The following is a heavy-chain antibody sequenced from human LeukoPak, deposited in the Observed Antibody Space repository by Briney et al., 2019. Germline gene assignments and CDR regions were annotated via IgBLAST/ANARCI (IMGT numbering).Heavy chain of an antibody. V-gene: IGHV3-48*02. J-gene: IGHJ4*02. D-gene: IGHD3-10*01. CDR3: TRGGSYFEK. CDR2: ITSSSGSI. CDR1: GYDFKRYS. Sequence: GGSLRLSCVGSGYDFKRYSMNWVRQAPGKGLEWISYITSSSGSIFYAASVRGRFTISRDNAMNSMYLQMNSLRDEDTAVYYCTRGGSYFEKWGQGSLVTVTS.